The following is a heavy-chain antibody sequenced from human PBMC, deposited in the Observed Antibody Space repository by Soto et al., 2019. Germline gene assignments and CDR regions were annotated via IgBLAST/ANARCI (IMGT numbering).Heavy chain of an antibody. J-gene: IGHJ4*02. CDR1: GGTFSSYA. V-gene: IGHV1-69*13. D-gene: IGHD3-22*01. Sequence: SVKVSCKASGGTFSSYAISWVRQAPGQGLEWMGAIIPIFGTANYAQKFQGRVTITADESTSTAYMELSSLRSEDTAVYYCATEYYYENSGYYSLDYWGQGTLVTVSS. CDR2: IIPIFGTA. CDR3: ATEYYYENSGYYSLDY.